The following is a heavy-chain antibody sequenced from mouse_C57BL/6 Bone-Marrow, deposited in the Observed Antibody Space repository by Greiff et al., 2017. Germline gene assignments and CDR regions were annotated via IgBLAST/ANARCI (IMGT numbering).Heavy chain of an antibody. V-gene: IGHV1-81*01. Sequence: VQLVESGAELARPGASVKLSCKASGYTFTSYGISWVKQRTGQGLEWIGEIYPRSGKTYYNEKFKGKATLTADKSSSTAYMELRSLTSEDSAVYFFVDYYYGSSHWYFDVWGTGTTVTVSS. CDR2: IYPRSGKT. D-gene: IGHD1-1*01. J-gene: IGHJ1*03. CDR1: GYTFTSYG. CDR3: VDYYYGSSHWYFDV.